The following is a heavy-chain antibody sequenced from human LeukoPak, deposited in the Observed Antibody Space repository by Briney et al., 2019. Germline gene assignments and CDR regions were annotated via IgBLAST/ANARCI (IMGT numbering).Heavy chain of an antibody. J-gene: IGHJ6*03. CDR2: IYTSGST. D-gene: IGHD3-10*01. CDR3: AREKERYGSGSYHYYYYMDV. V-gene: IGHV4-4*07. Sequence: SETLSLTCTVSGGSISSYYWSWIRQPAGKGLEWIGRIYTSGSTNYNPSLKSRVTMSVDTSKNQFSLKLSSVTAADTAVYYCAREKERYGSGSYHYYYYMDVWGKGTTVTISS. CDR1: GGSISSYY.